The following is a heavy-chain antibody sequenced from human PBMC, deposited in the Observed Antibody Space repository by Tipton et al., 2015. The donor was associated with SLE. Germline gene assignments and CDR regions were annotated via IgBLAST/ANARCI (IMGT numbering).Heavy chain of an antibody. J-gene: IGHJ4*02. CDR3: LRYYGDYF. Sequence: TLSLTCSVSGGSISGTSHYWGWIRQSPGKGLEWLGSIYYTGNAYYNSSLKSRVTISIDTSKNQFSLNVSSVTAADTAVYYCLRYYGDYFWGQGTLVTVSS. V-gene: IGHV4-39*07. CDR1: GGSISGTSHY. CDR2: IYYTGNA. D-gene: IGHD4-17*01.